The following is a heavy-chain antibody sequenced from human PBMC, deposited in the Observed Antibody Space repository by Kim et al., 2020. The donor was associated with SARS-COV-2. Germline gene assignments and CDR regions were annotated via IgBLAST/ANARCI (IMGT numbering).Heavy chain of an antibody. CDR3: ARDQGRCSSTSCYPELVDYYYYGMDV. Sequence: ASVKVSCKASGYTFTSYYMHWVRQAPGQGLEWMGIINPSGGSTSYAQKFQGRVTMTRDTSTSTVYMELSSLRSEDTAVYYCARDQGRCSSTSCYPELVDYYYYGMDVWGQGTTVTVSS. D-gene: IGHD2-2*01. CDR1: GYTFTSYY. J-gene: IGHJ6*02. CDR2: INPSGGST. V-gene: IGHV1-46*01.